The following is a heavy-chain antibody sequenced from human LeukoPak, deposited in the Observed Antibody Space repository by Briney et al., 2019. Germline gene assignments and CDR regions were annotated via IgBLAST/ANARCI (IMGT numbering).Heavy chain of an antibody. CDR1: GFPFDRYW. D-gene: IGHD3-16*01. CDR3: ARQPIYEAYFDF. V-gene: IGHV3-7*01. CDR2: IKHDGSEK. J-gene: IGHJ4*02. Sequence: GGSLRLSCVASGFPFDRYWMSWVRQAPGEGLEWVANIKHDGSEKNFVDSVKGRFTISRDNAENSLFLQMNSLRADDTAVYFCARQPIYEAYFDFWGQGTLVTVSS.